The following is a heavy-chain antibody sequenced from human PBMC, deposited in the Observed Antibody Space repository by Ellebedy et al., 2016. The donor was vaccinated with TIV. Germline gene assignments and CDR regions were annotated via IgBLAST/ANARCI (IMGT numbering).Heavy chain of an antibody. CDR3: ARAYSNGRLSD. V-gene: IGHV3-53*01. D-gene: IGHD6-19*01. CDR2: MYTVGTT. CDR1: GFNVSGNY. J-gene: IGHJ4*02. Sequence: GGSLRLXCAASGFNVSGNYMTWVRQAPRKGLEWVSVMYTVGTTYYAVSDSVKGRFSISRDNSKNTLYLQMNSLGVEDTAVYYCARAYSNGRLSDWGQGTLVTVSS.